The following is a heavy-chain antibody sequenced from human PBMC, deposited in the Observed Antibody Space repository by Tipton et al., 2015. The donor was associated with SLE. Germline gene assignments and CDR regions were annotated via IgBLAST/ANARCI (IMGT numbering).Heavy chain of an antibody. V-gene: IGHV4-4*08. CDR2: IYHSGNT. J-gene: IGHJ4*02. D-gene: IGHD7-27*01. Sequence: TLSLTCTVSGGSISNYSWSWIRQPPGKGLEWIGSIYHSGNTYSNPSLKSRVTISVDTSKNQFSLKMSSVTAADTAVYYCARDTLGGLDYWGQGTLVTVS. CDR3: ARDTLGGLDY. CDR1: GGSISNYS.